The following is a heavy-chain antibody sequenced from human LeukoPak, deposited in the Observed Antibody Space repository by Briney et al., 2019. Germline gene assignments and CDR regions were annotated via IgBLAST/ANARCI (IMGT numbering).Heavy chain of an antibody. J-gene: IGHJ6*02. Sequence: GGSLRLSCAASGFTFSSYSMNWVRQAPGKGLEWVSSISSSSSYIYYADSVKGRFSISRDNAKNSLYLQMNSLRAEDTAVYYCARDSVDTAMVYYYYYGMDVWGQGTTVTVSS. D-gene: IGHD5-18*01. V-gene: IGHV3-21*01. CDR1: GFTFSSYS. CDR3: ARDSVDTAMVYYYYYGMDV. CDR2: ISSSSSYI.